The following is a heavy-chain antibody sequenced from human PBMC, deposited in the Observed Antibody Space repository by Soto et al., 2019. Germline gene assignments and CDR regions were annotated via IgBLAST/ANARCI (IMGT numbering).Heavy chain of an antibody. CDR2: IYYNEHA. J-gene: IGHJ4*02. D-gene: IGHD3-9*01. V-gene: IGHV4-59*08. CDR1: GGSISPYY. CDR3: ARVQSSYYDRAFDS. Sequence: SETLSLTCTVSGGSISPYYWSWIRQPPGKGLEWIGYIYYNEHADYNPSLKSRVTISVATSKNQFSLKLSSVTAADTAVYYCARVQSSYYDRAFDSWGQGIQVTVSS.